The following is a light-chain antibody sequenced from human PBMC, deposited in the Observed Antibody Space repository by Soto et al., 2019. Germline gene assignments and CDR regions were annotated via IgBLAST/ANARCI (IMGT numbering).Light chain of an antibody. CDR3: SSYTSSTTLV. CDR1: SSDVGGYNY. J-gene: IGLJ2*01. V-gene: IGLV2-14*01. CDR2: EVS. Sequence: QSALTQPASVSGSPGQSITISCTGTSSDVGGYNYVSWYQQHPGKVPKLMIYEVSDRPSGVSNRFSASKSGNTASLTISGLQAEDEADYYCSSYTSSTTLVFGGGTQLTVL.